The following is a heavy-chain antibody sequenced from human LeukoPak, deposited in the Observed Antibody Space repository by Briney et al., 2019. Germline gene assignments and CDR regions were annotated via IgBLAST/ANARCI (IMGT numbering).Heavy chain of an antibody. CDR3: ARSDIWGSYRYTVDWFDP. V-gene: IGHV1-18*01. CDR2: ISAYNGNT. Sequence: ASVKVSCKASGYTFTSYGISWVRQAPGQGLEWMGWISAYNGNTNYAQKLQGRVTMTTDTSTSTAYMELRSLRSDDTAVYYCARSDIWGSYRYTVDWFDPWGQGTLVTVSS. CDR1: GYTFTSYG. J-gene: IGHJ5*02. D-gene: IGHD3-16*02.